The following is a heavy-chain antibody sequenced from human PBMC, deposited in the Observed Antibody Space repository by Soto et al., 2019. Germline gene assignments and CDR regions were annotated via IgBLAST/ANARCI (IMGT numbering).Heavy chain of an antibody. V-gene: IGHV4-59*01. Sequence: SGTLSLTCSVSGGSISGSYWSWIRQSPGKGLEWLGYVYYTGSTNYSPSLRSRVSISVDTSKNEFSLRLSSVTAADTAVYFRARSVAVPGAQIYDRGQRTQVTFYS. CDR1: GGSISGSY. CDR2: VYYTGST. CDR3: ARSVAVPGAQIYD. D-gene: IGHD3-3*01. J-gene: IGHJ4*02.